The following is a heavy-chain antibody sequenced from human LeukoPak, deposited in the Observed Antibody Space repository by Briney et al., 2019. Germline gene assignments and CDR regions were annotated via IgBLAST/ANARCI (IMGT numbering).Heavy chain of an antibody. CDR1: GFTFYDYA. CDR2: ISWNSGSI. J-gene: IGHJ4*02. D-gene: IGHD3-22*01. CDR3: AKGPDSSGYYYYFDY. V-gene: IGHV3-9*01. Sequence: GGSLRLSCAASGFTFYDYAMHWVRQAPGKGLEWVSGISWNSGSIGYADSVKGRFTISRDNAKNSLYLQMNSLRAEDTALYYCAKGPDSSGYYYYFDYWGQGTLVTVSS.